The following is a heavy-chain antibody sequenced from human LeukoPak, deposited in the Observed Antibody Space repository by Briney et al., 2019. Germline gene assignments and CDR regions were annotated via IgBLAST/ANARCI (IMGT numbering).Heavy chain of an antibody. Sequence: ASVKVSCKASGYTFTGYYMHWVRQAPGQGLEWMGWINPNSGGTNYAQKFQGRVTMTRDTSISTAYMELSRLRSDDTAVYYCVRGLGLRFYDAFDIWGQGTMVTVSS. V-gene: IGHV1-2*02. CDR1: GYTFTGYY. CDR2: INPNSGGT. CDR3: VRGLGLRFYDAFDI. D-gene: IGHD3-3*01. J-gene: IGHJ3*02.